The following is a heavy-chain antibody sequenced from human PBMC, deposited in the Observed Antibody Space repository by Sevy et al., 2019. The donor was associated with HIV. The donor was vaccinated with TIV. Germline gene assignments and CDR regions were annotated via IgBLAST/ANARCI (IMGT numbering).Heavy chain of an antibody. Sequence: GGSLRLSCAASGFTFSSYGMHWVRQAPGKGLEWVAVISYDGSNKYYADSVKGRFTISRDSSKNTLYLQMNSLRAEDTAVYYCAKPTDYAGFFDYWGQGTLVTVSS. V-gene: IGHV3-30*18. D-gene: IGHD4-17*01. CDR2: ISYDGSNK. CDR3: AKPTDYAGFFDY. CDR1: GFTFSSYG. J-gene: IGHJ4*02.